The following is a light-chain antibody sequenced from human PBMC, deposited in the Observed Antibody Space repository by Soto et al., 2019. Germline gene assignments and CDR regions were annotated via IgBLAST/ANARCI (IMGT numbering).Light chain of an antibody. CDR3: CSYAGSPRYG. J-gene: IGLJ1*01. CDR1: SSDVGGYNY. CDR2: DVS. V-gene: IGLV2-11*01. Sequence: QSALTQPRSVSGSPGQSVTISCTGTSSDVGGYNYVSWYQQHPGKAPKVMIYDVSERPSGVPDRCSGSKSGNTASLTSSGLQAEDEADYYCCSYAGSPRYGFGTGTKVTVL.